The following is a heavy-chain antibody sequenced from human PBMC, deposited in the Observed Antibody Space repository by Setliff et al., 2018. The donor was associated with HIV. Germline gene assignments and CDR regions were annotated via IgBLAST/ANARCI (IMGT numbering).Heavy chain of an antibody. D-gene: IGHD3-22*01. J-gene: IGHJ4*02. CDR3: ATEFPLSSPYYYDSSGYYY. Sequence: ASVKVSCKVSGYTLSELSMHWVRQAPGKGLEWMGGFDPEDGESIYAQKFQGRVTMTEDTSTDTAYMELRSLRSEDTAVYYCATEFPLSSPYYYDSSGYYYWGQGTLVTVSS. CDR1: GYTLSELS. V-gene: IGHV1-24*01. CDR2: FDPEDGES.